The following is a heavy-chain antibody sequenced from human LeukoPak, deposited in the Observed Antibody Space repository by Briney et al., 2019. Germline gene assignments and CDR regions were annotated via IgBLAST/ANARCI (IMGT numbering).Heavy chain of an antibody. CDR3: AKSNSYYASGSYHDY. CDR1: GFTFSSYA. J-gene: IGHJ4*02. V-gene: IGHV3-23*01. D-gene: IGHD3-10*01. Sequence: PGGSLRLSCAASGFTFSSYAMTWVRQALGKGPEWVSDINGGGSGAKTYYADSVKGRFTISRDNSKNTLYLQMNSLRAEDTAAYYCAKSNSYYASGSYHDYWGQGTLVTVSS. CDR2: INGGGSGAKT.